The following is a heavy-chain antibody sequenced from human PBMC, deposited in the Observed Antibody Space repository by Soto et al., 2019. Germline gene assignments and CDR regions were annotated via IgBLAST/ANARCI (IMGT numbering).Heavy chain of an antibody. Sequence: SETLSLTCTVSGGSISSGDYYWSWIRQPPGKGLEWIGYIYYSGSTYYNPSLKSRVTISVDTSKNQFSLKLSSVTAADTAVYYCARGPGRRDGYNKPDYWGQGTLVTVSS. CDR2: IYYSGST. J-gene: IGHJ4*02. CDR1: GGSISSGDYY. CDR3: ARGPGRRDGYNKPDY. D-gene: IGHD5-12*01. V-gene: IGHV4-30-4*01.